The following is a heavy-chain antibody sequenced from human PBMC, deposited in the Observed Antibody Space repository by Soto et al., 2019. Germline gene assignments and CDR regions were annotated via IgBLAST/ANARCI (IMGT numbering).Heavy chain of an antibody. D-gene: IGHD1-26*01. CDR2: IYATGDT. CDR1: GASLSRYD. CDR3: VRDGTKNLRDRFEP. Sequence: ATLSLTCKVSGASLSRYDWSWIRQPPGKGLEWIGRIYATGDTDYNPSLKSRISMSVDMSKKQFSLTLRSVTAADTAIYYCVRDGTKNLRDRFEPWGRGILVTVSS. J-gene: IGHJ5*02. V-gene: IGHV4-4*07.